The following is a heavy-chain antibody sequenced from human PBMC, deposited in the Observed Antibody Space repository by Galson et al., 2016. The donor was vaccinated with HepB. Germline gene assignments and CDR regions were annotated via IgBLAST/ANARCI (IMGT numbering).Heavy chain of an antibody. Sequence: SLRLSCAASGFTFSNAWMSWVRQAPGKGLEWVGRIKSKTDGGTPDYIAPVKGRFTISRDDSKNTLYLQMNSLTTEDTAVYYCSTVSTTVLVSGFDCWGRGTLVTVSS. D-gene: IGHD4-17*01. CDR1: GFTFSNAW. CDR2: IKSKTDGGTP. CDR3: STVSTTVLVSGFDC. J-gene: IGHJ4*02. V-gene: IGHV3-15*01.